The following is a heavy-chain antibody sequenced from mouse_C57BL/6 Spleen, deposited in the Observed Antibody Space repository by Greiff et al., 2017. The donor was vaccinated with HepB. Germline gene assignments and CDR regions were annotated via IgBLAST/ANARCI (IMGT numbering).Heavy chain of an antibody. D-gene: IGHD2-4*01. CDR1: GFTFSSYA. CDR2: ISDGGSYT. J-gene: IGHJ3*01. CDR3: AREDDYDEGGFFAY. V-gene: IGHV5-4*01. Sequence: EVKLMESGGGLVKPGGSLKLSCAASGFTFSSYAMSWVRQTPEKRLEWVATISDGGSYTYYPDNVKGRFTISRDNAKNNLYLQMSHLKSEDTAMYYCAREDDYDEGGFFAYWGQGTLVTVSA.